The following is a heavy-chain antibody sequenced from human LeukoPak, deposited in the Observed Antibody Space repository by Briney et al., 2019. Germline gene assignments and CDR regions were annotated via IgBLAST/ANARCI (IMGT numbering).Heavy chain of an antibody. CDR2: ISGSGGNT. CDR3: AKVGSTVTTYLYYYMDV. CDR1: GFTFSSNW. J-gene: IGHJ6*03. D-gene: IGHD4-11*01. V-gene: IGHV3-23*01. Sequence: GGSLRLSCAASGFTFSSNWMHWVRQAPGKGLEWVSSISGSGGNTYYADSVKGRLTISRDNSKNTVYMQMNSLRAEDTALYYCAKVGSTVTTYLYYYMDVWGKGTTVTVSS.